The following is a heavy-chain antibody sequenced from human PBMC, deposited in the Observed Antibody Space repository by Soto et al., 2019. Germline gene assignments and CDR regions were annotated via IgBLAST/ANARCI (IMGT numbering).Heavy chain of an antibody. CDR2: IKSRADGGTT. CDR3: TAHLGEFFPLDY. V-gene: IGHV3-15*01. CDR1: GFSFSNAW. Sequence: EVQLVESGGDFVKPGGSLRVSCAVSGFSFSNAWMSWVRQAPGKGLEWVGRIKSRADGGTTDYTAPVNGRFTISRDDSKNTVVLQMNSLKTEDTAVYYCTAHLGEFFPLDYWGQGTLVTVSS. J-gene: IGHJ4*02. D-gene: IGHD3-16*01.